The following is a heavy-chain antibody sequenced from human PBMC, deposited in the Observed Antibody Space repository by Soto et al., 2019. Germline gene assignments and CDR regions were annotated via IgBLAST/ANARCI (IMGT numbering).Heavy chain of an antibody. CDR3: ASRYGRGSYCDC. CDR1: GGSISSSSYY. Sequence: QLQLQESGPGVVKPSETLSLTCTVSGGSISSSSYYWDWIRQPRGKGLEWIATTYYSGSTYYNPSTNGGLTTSVDTAENQFSLKQSSVTAAGTAVYYCASRYGRGSYCDCWGQGTLVTVSS. J-gene: IGHJ4*02. CDR2: TYYSGST. D-gene: IGHD3-10*01. V-gene: IGHV4-39*01.